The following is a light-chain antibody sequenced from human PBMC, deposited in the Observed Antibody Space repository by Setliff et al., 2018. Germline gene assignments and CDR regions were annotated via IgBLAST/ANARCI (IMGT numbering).Light chain of an antibody. CDR3: SSYAGSNNFV. V-gene: IGLV2-8*01. J-gene: IGLJ1*01. CDR2: EVS. Sequence: QSALTQPRSVSGSPGQLVTISCTGTSSDVGGYNYVSWYQQHPGKAPKLMIYEVSKRPSGVPDRFSGSKSGNTASLTVSGLQAEDEADYYCSSYAGSNNFVFGTGTKVTVL. CDR1: SSDVGGYNY.